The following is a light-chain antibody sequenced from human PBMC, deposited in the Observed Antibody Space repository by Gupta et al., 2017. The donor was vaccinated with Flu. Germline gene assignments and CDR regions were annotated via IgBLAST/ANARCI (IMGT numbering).Light chain of an antibody. J-gene: IGKJ1*01. CDR1: QSVTSSY. Sequence: EIVLTQSPGTLSLSPGERATVSCRASQSVTSSYLAWYQQKFGQAPRLLIYGASSRASGIPDRFSGSGSGTEFTLTISRLEPEDFAVYYCQHYGDSLWTFGQGTKVEIK. V-gene: IGKV3-20*01. CDR2: GAS. CDR3: QHYGDSLWT.